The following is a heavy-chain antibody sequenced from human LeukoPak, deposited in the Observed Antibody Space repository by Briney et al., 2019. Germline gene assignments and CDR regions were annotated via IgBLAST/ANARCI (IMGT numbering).Heavy chain of an antibody. CDR1: GGTFSSSA. CDR2: IIPIFGTA. J-gene: IGHJ4*02. D-gene: IGHD5-18*01. V-gene: IGHV1-69*05. Sequence: SVKVSCKASGGTFSSSAISWVRQAPGQGLEWMGRIIPIFGTANYAQKFQGRVTITTDESTSTAYMELSSLRSEDTAVYYCAVWLMDTAMVKDFDYWGQGTLVTVSS. CDR3: AVWLMDTAMVKDFDY.